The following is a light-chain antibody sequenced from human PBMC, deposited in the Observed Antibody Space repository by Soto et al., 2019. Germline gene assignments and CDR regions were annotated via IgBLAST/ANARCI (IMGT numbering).Light chain of an antibody. V-gene: IGKV1-9*01. CDR1: QGISSY. CDR2: AAS. J-gene: IGKJ4*01. CDR3: QQLNSYPLS. Sequence: DIQLTQSPSFLSASIGDRVTITCRASQGISSYLAWYQQKPGKAPKLLIYAASNLQSGVPSRYSGIGSGTEFTLTISSLQPEDFATYYCQQLNSYPLSFGGGTKVEIK.